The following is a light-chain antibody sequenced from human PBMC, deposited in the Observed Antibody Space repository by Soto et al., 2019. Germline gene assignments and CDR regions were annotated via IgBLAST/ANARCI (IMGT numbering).Light chain of an antibody. CDR2: DAS. V-gene: IGKV1-5*01. J-gene: IGKJ4*01. CDR3: QQYNSNT. CDR1: RSISSW. Sequence: DIQMTQSPSTLSASVGDRVTITCRASRSISSWLAWYQQKPGKAPKLLIYDASSLESGVPSRFSGSGSGTEFTLTISSLQPDDFATYYCQQYNSNTFGGGTKVEIK.